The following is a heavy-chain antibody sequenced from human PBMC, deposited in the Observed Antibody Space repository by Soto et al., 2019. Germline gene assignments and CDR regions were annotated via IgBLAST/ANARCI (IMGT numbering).Heavy chain of an antibody. CDR1: GFTFSSYA. J-gene: IGHJ6*02. CDR3: AKNVWGITIFGGMDV. D-gene: IGHD3-9*01. CDR2: ISGSGGST. V-gene: IGHV3-23*01. Sequence: GGSLRLSCAASGFTFSSYAMSWVRQAPGKGLEWVSAISGSGGSTYYADSVKGRFTISRDNSKNTLYLQMNSLRAEDTAVYYCAKNVWGITIFGGMDVWGQGATVTVSS.